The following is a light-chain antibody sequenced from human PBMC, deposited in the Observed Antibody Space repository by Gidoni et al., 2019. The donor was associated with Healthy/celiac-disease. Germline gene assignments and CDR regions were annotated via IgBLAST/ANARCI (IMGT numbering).Light chain of an antibody. Sequence: DIQLTQSPSTLSASVGDRVTITCRASQSISSWFAWYQQKPGKAPKLLIYKASSLESGVPSRFSGSRSVTEFSLTISSLQPDDFATYYCQQYNSFLRTFGGGTKVEIK. CDR3: QQYNSFLRT. J-gene: IGKJ4*01. CDR2: KAS. CDR1: QSISSW. V-gene: IGKV1-5*03.